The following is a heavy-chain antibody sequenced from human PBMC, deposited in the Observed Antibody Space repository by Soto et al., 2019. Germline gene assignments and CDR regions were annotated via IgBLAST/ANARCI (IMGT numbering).Heavy chain of an antibody. Sequence: PSETLSLTCTVSGGSISNYYWTWIRQPPGKGLEWIGYIYYSGITDYNPSLKSRVTISVDTSKSQFSLKLSSVTAADTAVYYCARGGGVYYFDYWGQGTLVTVSS. V-gene: IGHV4-59*01. CDR3: ARGGGVYYFDY. D-gene: IGHD2-8*02. CDR2: IYYSGIT. CDR1: GGSISNYY. J-gene: IGHJ4*02.